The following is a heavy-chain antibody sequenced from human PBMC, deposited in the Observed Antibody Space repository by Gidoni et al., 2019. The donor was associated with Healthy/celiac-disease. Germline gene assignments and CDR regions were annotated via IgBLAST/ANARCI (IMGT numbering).Heavy chain of an antibody. J-gene: IGHJ4*02. CDR2: IRGSGGST. CDR1: GFTFSSYA. Sequence: EVQLLESGGGLVQPGGSLRLSCAASGFTFSSYAMSWVRQAPGKGLEWVSAIRGSGGSTYYADSVKGRFTISRDNSKNTLYLQMNSLRAEDTAVYYCAKGPGWNDYFDYWGQGTLVTVSS. CDR3: AKGPGWNDYFDY. D-gene: IGHD1-1*01. V-gene: IGHV3-23*01.